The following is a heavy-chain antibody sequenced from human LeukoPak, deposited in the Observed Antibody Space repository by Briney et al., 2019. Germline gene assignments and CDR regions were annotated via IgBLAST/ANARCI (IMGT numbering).Heavy chain of an antibody. D-gene: IGHD3-9*01. J-gene: IGHJ6*02. CDR3: ARGTGHYDILTGYSPYYYGMDV. Sequence: ASVKVSCKASGYTFTSYGISWVRQAPGQGLEWMGWISAYNGNTNYAQKLQGRVTMTTDTSTSTAYMELRSLRSDDTAVYYCARGTGHYDILTGYSPYYYGMDVWGQGTTVTVSS. CDR1: GYTFTSYG. V-gene: IGHV1-18*01. CDR2: ISAYNGNT.